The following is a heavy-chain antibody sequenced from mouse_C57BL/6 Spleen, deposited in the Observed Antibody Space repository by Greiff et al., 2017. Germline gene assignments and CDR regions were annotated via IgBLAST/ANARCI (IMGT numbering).Heavy chain of an antibody. J-gene: IGHJ3*01. V-gene: IGHV1-52*01. Sequence: QVQLKQPGAELVRPGSSVKLSCKASGYTFTSYWMHWVKQRPIQGLEWIGNIDPSDSATHYNQKFKDKATLTVDKSSSTAYMQLRSLTSEDSAVXYSARASSGYPWFAYWGQGTLVTVSA. D-gene: IGHD3-2*02. CDR2: IDPSDSAT. CDR1: GYTFTSYW. CDR3: ARASSGYPWFAY.